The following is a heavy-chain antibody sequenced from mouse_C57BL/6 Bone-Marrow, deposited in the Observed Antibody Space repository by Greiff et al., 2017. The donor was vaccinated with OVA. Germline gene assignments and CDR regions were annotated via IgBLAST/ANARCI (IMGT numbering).Heavy chain of an antibody. CDR3: ARQSSGYAMDY. Sequence: EVKLLESGGDLVKPGGSLKLSCAASGFTFSSYGMSWVRQTPDQSLEWVATISSGGSYTYYPDSVKGRFTISRDKAKNTLNLQMSSLNSEDTAMDYCARQSSGYAMDYWGQGTAVTVSS. D-gene: IGHD3-2*02. V-gene: IGHV5-6*01. CDR2: ISSGGSYT. CDR1: GFTFSSYG. J-gene: IGHJ4*01.